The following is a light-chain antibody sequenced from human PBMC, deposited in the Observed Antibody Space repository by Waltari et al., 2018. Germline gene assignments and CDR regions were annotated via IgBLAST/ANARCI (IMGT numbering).Light chain of an antibody. CDR1: QSLLYSSNNKNS. V-gene: IGKV4-1*01. J-gene: IGKJ4*01. Sequence: DIVMTPSPDSLAVSLGARATINCKPSQSLLYSSNNKNSLAWYQQKPGQPPKLLIYWASSRETGVPDRFSASGSGTDFTLTISSLQAEDVAVYYCQQYYSTPRTFGGGTKVEIK. CDR3: QQYYSTPRT. CDR2: WAS.